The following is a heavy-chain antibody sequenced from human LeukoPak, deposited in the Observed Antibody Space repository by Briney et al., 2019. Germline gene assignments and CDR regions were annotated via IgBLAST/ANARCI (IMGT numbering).Heavy chain of an antibody. D-gene: IGHD3-22*01. Sequence: GGSLRLSCDASGFTFRIYAMRWVRQSTGKGLEWVSSITSSGEATYYADSVKDRFTIARDKSRHTLYLQMNSRRAEDTAVYYCAKDRPNYYHSNGHYYRRDGDSWGQGTLVTVSS. J-gene: IGHJ5*01. V-gene: IGHV3-23*01. CDR1: GFTFRIYA. CDR2: ITSSGEAT. CDR3: AKDRPNYYHSNGHYYRRDGDS.